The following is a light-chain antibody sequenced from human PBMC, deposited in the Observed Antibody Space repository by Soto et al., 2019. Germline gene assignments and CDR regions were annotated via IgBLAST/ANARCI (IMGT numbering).Light chain of an antibody. Sequence: EIVLTQSPDTLSLSPGERATLSCRASQTVSSNYLAWYQQKPGQAPRLLIYGASSRATGIPDRFSGSGSGTDFTLTISRLEPEDFAVYYCQQYASSPLTFGGGTKVDIK. CDR1: QTVSSNY. CDR3: QQYASSPLT. V-gene: IGKV3-20*01. CDR2: GAS. J-gene: IGKJ4*01.